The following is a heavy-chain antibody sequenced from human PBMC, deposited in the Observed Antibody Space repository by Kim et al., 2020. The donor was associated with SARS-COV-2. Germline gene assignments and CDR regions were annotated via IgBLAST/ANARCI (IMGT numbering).Heavy chain of an antibody. V-gene: IGHV1-18*01. D-gene: IGHD3-9*01. Sequence: NYAQKLQGRVTMTTDTSTSTAYMELRSLRSDDTAVYYCARDRVLSAGYSPWGQGTLVTVSS. J-gene: IGHJ4*02. CDR3: ARDRVLSAGYSP.